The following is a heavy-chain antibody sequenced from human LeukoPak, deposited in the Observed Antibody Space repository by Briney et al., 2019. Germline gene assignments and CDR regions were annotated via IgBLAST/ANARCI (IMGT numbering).Heavy chain of an antibody. D-gene: IGHD6-19*01. CDR3: ARLRSGWAYDAFDI. CDR1: GYSFTSHG. CDR2: IHPGDSDT. J-gene: IGHJ3*02. Sequence: GESLKISCKGSGYSFTSHGIGWVRQMPGKGLEWMGIIHPGDSDTRYSPSFQGQVTISADKSISTAYLQWSSLKASDTAMYYCARLRSGWAYDAFDIWGQGTMVTVSS. V-gene: IGHV5-51*01.